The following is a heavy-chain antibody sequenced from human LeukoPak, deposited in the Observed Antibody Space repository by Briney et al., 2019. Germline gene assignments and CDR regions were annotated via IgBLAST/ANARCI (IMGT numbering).Heavy chain of an antibody. V-gene: IGHV4-4*07. CDR3: ARRLMVYAMHHFDY. CDR2: IYTSGST. J-gene: IGHJ4*02. D-gene: IGHD2-8*01. Sequence: ETLSLTCTVSGGSISSYYWSWIRQPAGKGLEWIGRIYTSGSTNYNPSLKSRVTISVDTSKNQFSLKLSSVTAADTAVYYCARRLMVYAMHHFDYWGQGTLVTVSS. CDR1: GGSISSYY.